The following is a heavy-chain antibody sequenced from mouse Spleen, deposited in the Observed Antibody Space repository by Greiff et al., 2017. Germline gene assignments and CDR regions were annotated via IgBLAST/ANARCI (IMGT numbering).Heavy chain of an antibody. CDR3: ARHYGSQAWFAY. Sequence: VQLQQPGAELVKPGASVKLSCKASGYTFTSYWMHWVKQRPGQGLEWIGMIHPNSGSTNYNEKFKSKATLTVDKSSSTAYMQLSSLTSEDSAVYYCARHYGSQAWFAYWGQGTLVTVSA. D-gene: IGHD1-1*01. J-gene: IGHJ3*01. CDR1: GYTFTSYW. CDR2: IHPNSGST. V-gene: IGHV1-64*01.